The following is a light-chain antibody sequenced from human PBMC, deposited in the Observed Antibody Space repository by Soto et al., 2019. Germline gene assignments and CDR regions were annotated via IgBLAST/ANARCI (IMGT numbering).Light chain of an antibody. CDR3: SSYTSSSTLGLYV. CDR1: SSDVGGYNY. Sequence: QSASVSGSPGQSITISCTGTSSDVGGYNYVSWYQQHPGKAPKLMIYEVSNRPSGVSNRFSGSKSGNTASLTISGLQAEDEADYYCSSYTSSSTLGLYVFGTGT. J-gene: IGLJ1*01. V-gene: IGLV2-14*01. CDR2: EVS.